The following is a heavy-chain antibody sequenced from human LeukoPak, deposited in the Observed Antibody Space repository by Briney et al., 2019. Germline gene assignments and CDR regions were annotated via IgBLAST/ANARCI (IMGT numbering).Heavy chain of an antibody. CDR2: ISYDGSNK. Sequence: GGSLRLSCAASGFTFSSYGMHWVRQAPGKGLEWVAVISYDGSNKYYADSVKGRFTISRDNSKNTLYLQMNSLRAEDTAVYYCAKAPGDSGWYGSLNYWGQGTLVTVSS. CDR1: GFTFSSYG. CDR3: AKAPGDSGWYGSLNY. V-gene: IGHV3-30*18. J-gene: IGHJ4*02. D-gene: IGHD6-19*01.